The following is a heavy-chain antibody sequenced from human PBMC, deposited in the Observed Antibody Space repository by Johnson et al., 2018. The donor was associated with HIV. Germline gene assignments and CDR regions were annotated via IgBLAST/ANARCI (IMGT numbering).Heavy chain of an antibody. CDR2: ISYDGSNK. CDR3: AKEDWMPI. CDR1: GFTFTYAW. D-gene: IGHD3/OR15-3a*01. Sequence: QVQLVESGGGLVKPGGSLRLSCAASGFTFTYAWMSWVRRAPGKGLEWVAVISYDGSNKYYADSVKGRFTISRDNSKNTLYLQMNSLRAEDTAVYYCAKEDWMPIWGQGTMVTVSS. V-gene: IGHV3-30*18. J-gene: IGHJ3*02.